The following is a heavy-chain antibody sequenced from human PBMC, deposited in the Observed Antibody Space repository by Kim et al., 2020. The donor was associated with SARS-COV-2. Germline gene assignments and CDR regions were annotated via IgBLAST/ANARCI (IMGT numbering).Heavy chain of an antibody. Sequence: PSLKRRVTISVDTSKNPFSLKLSSVTAADTAVYYCARHASGPLKLGYFDLWGRGTLVTVSS. D-gene: IGHD3-10*01. CDR3: ARHASGPLKLGYFDL. V-gene: IGHV4-39*01. J-gene: IGHJ2*01.